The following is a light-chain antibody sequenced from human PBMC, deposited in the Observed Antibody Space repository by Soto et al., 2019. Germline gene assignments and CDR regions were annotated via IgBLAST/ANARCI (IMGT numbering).Light chain of an antibody. CDR3: SSYTTSTTQV. CDR1: SSDVGSYNY. Sequence: QSALTQPASVSSSPGHSITISCTGTSSDVGSYNYVSWYQQHPGKAPKLMIYEVRNRPSGVSDRFSGSKSGKTASLTIFGLQAEDEADYYCSSYTTSTTQVFGGGTKVTVL. V-gene: IGLV2-14*01. J-gene: IGLJ2*01. CDR2: EVR.